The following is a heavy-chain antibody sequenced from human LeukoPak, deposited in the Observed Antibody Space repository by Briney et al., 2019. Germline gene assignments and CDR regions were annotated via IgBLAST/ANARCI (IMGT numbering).Heavy chain of an antibody. D-gene: IGHD6-6*01. J-gene: IGHJ1*01. CDR2: ISGDGGST. CDR1: GFTFRDFG. Sequence: GGSLRLSCSASGFTFRDFGMHWVRQAPGKGLEWVSLISGDGGSTYYADSVKGRFTISRDNSKNSLYLQMNSLRAEDTALYYCAKAPIRGSLFQHWGQGTLVTVSS. V-gene: IGHV3-43*02. CDR3: AKAPIRGSLFQH.